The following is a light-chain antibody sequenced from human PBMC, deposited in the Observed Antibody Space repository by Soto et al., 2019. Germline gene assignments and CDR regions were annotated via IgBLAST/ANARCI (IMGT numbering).Light chain of an antibody. V-gene: IGLV2-23*01. J-gene: IGLJ1*01. CDR1: SSDVGIYNL. CDR3: CSYAGSNTYV. Sequence: QSALTQPASVSGSPGQSITISCTGTSSDVGIYNLVSWYQQHPGKAPKLMIYEGTRRPSGVSHRFSGSKSGNTASLTISGLRAEDEADYYCCSYAGSNTYVFGTGTQLTVL. CDR2: EGT.